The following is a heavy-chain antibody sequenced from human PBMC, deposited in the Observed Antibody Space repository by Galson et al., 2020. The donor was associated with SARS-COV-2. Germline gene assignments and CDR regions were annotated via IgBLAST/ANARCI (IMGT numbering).Heavy chain of an antibody. J-gene: IGHJ4*02. CDR3: VKEGSDFWSGYRSPLGY. D-gene: IGHD3-3*01. Sequence: GGSLRLSCAASGFTFSSYGMHWVRQAPGKGLEWVAVISYDGSNKYYADSVKGRFTISRDNSKNTLYLQMNSLRAEDTAVYYCVKEGSDFWSGYRSPLGYWGQGTLVTVSS. CDR2: ISYDGSNK. V-gene: IGHV3-30*18. CDR1: GFTFSSYG.